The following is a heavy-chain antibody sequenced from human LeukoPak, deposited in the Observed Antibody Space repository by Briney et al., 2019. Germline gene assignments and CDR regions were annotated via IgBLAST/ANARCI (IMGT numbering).Heavy chain of an antibody. Sequence: SETLSLTCTVSGVSIISYYWSWIRQPPGKGLEWIGFIYSSGSTNYNPSLSGRLTISVDTSKNQFSLRLNSVTAADTAVYYCARHFKHVRSGTQHWFDPWGQGTLVTVSS. D-gene: IGHD1-14*01. J-gene: IGHJ5*02. CDR1: GVSIISYY. V-gene: IGHV4-4*09. CDR3: ARHFKHVRSGTQHWFDP. CDR2: IYSSGST.